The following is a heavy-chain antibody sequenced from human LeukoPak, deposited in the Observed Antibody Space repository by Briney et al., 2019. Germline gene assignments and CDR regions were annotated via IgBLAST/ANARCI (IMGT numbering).Heavy chain of an antibody. D-gene: IGHD3-3*01. V-gene: IGHV3-21*01. CDR1: GFTFSSYS. CDR2: ISSSSSYI. J-gene: IGHJ4*02. CDR3: ARGTYYDFWSGYYDDFDY. Sequence: GGSLRLSCAASGFTFSSYSMNWVRQAPGKGLEWVSSISSSSSYIYYADSVKGRFTISRDNAKNSLYLQMSSLRAEDTAVYYCARGTYYDFWSGYYDDFDYWGQGTLVTVSS.